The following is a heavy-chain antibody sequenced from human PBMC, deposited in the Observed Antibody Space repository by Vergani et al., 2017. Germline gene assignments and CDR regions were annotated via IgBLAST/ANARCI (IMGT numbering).Heavy chain of an antibody. CDR1: GFTFSSYG. Sequence: QVQLVESGGGVVQPGGSLRLSCAASGFTFSSYGMHWVRQAPGKGLEWVAFIRYDGSNKYYADSVKGRFTISRDNSKNTLYLQMNSLRAEDTAVYYCAKAFWVRGVISPPGFDYWGQGTLVTVSS. CDR2: IRYDGSNK. V-gene: IGHV3-30*02. CDR3: AKAFWVRGVISPPGFDY. D-gene: IGHD3-10*01. J-gene: IGHJ4*02.